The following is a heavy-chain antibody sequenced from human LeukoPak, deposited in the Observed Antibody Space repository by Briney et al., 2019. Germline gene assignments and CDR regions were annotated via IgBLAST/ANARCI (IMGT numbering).Heavy chain of an antibody. CDR1: GFTFSSYG. V-gene: IGHV3-30*03. CDR2: ISYDGSNK. CDR3: ATGYDILTGYYYDY. Sequence: PGRSLRLSCAASGFTFSSYGMHWVRQAPGKGLEWVAVISYDGSNKYYADSVKGRFTISRDNSKNTLYLQMNSLRAEDTAVYYCATGYDILTGYYYDYWGQRTLVTVSS. J-gene: IGHJ4*02. D-gene: IGHD3-9*01.